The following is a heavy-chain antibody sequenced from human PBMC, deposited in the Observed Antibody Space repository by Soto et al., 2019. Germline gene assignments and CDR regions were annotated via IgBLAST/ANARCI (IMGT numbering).Heavy chain of an antibody. V-gene: IGHV3-23*01. D-gene: IGHD3-3*01. Sequence: PGGSLRLSCAASGFTFSSYAMSWVRQAPGKGLEWVSAISGSGGSTYYADSVKGRFTISRDNSKNTLYLQMNSLRAEDTAVYYCAKVQSNYDFWSGYSLPTYYYYGMDVWGQGTTVT. CDR1: GFTFSSYA. CDR3: AKVQSNYDFWSGYSLPTYYYYGMDV. CDR2: ISGSGGST. J-gene: IGHJ6*02.